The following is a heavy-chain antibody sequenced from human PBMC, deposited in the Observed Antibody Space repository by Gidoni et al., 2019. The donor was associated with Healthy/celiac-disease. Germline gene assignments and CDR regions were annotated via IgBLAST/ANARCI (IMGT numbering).Heavy chain of an antibody. CDR3: ARTTGGGWFDT. J-gene: IGHJ5*02. D-gene: IGHD2-15*01. V-gene: IGHV3-21*01. CDR2: MSRSSSYI. Sequence: EVQLVVSGGGLVNPGGSLRLSCAASGFPFSRDSMNWCRQAPGKGLEWVSSMSRSSSYIYYADSVKGRFTIYRDNAKNSLYLKMNSLRAEDTAVYYCARTTGGGWFDTWGQGTLVTVSS. CDR1: GFPFSRDS.